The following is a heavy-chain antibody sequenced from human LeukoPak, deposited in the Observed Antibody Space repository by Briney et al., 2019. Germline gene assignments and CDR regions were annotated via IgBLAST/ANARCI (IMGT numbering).Heavy chain of an antibody. Sequence: PSETLSLTCAVYGGSFSGYYWSWIRQPPGKGLEWIGEINHSGSTNYNPSLKSRVTVSLDKSKNQLSLNLTSVTAADTAVYYCSRENGAFSPFGYWGQGTLATVLS. V-gene: IGHV4-34*01. CDR1: GGSFSGYY. D-gene: IGHD2-8*01. CDR2: INHSGST. CDR3: SRENGAFSPFGY. J-gene: IGHJ4*02.